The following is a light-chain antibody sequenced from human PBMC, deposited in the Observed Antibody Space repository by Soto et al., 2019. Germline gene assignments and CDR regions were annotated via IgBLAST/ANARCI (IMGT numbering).Light chain of an antibody. CDR1: QSVSTN. CDR3: QQYNDLVT. V-gene: IGKV3-15*01. Sequence: VMTQSPVTLSVSPGERATLSCRASQSVSTNLAWYQHKPGQAPRFLIYGASTRATGIPARFSGSGSGTEFTLTISSLQSEDSAVYYWQQYNDLVTFGGGTKVEI. CDR2: GAS. J-gene: IGKJ4*01.